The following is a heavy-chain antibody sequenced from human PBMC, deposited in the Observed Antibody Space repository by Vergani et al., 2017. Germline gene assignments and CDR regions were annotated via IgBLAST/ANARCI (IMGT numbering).Heavy chain of an antibody. CDR3: ARMDIVATSSDY. CDR2: IYHSGST. J-gene: IGHJ4*02. CDR1: GYSISSGYY. V-gene: IGHV4-38-2*02. Sequence: QVQLQESGPGLVKPSETLSLTCTVSGYSISSGYYWGWIRQPPGKGLEWIGRIYHSGSTYYNPSLKSRVTISVDTSKNQFSLKLSSVTAADTAVYYCARMDIVATSSDYWGQGTLVTVSS. D-gene: IGHD5-12*01.